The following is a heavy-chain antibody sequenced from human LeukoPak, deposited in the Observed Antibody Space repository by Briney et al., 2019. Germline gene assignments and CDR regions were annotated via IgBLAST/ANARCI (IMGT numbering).Heavy chain of an antibody. J-gene: IGHJ5*02. CDR2: MYHSGST. D-gene: IGHD6-13*01. CDR1: GYSISSGHY. CDR3: ARQSSSWYQYWFDP. Sequence: PSETLSLTCTVSGYSISSGHYWGWIRQPPGKGLEWIGSMYHSGSTYYNPSLKSRVTISVDTSKNQFSLKLSSVTAADTAVYYCARQSSSWYQYWFDPWGQGTLVTVSS. V-gene: IGHV4-38-2*02.